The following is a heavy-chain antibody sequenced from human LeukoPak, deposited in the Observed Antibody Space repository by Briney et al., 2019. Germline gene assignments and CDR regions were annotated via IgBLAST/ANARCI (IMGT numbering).Heavy chain of an antibody. CDR2: IDNDGSII. J-gene: IGHJ4*02. D-gene: IGHD4-17*01. Sequence: GGSLRLSCAASGFTFSNYWMHWVRQAPGKGLVWVSRIDNDGSIINYADSVKGRFTISRDDSKNTLYLQLSSLRPEDTAMYYCARETALRTFDYWGQGTLVTVSS. CDR3: ARETALRTFDY. CDR1: GFTFSNYW. V-gene: IGHV3-74*01.